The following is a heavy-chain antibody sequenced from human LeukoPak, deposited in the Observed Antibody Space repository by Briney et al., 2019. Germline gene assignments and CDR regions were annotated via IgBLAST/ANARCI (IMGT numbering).Heavy chain of an antibody. CDR2: ISSSSSYI. J-gene: IGHJ3*02. CDR1: GFTFTNYN. CDR3: ARPCTSGSYLNDAFDI. D-gene: IGHD1-26*01. Sequence: PGGSLRLSCAASGFTFTNYNMNWVRQAPGKGLEWVSSISSSSSYIYYADSVKGRFTISRDNAKNSLYLQMNSLRAEDTAVYFCARPCTSGSYLNDAFDIWGQGTMVTVSS. V-gene: IGHV3-21*01.